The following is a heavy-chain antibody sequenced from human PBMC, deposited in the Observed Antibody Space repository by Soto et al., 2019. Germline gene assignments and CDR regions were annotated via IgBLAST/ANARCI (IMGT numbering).Heavy chain of an antibody. CDR1: GYTFTTYY. CDR3: ASFQVWSGYSYYYYYYGMDV. D-gene: IGHD3-3*01. Sequence: ASVKVSCKASGYTFTTYYIHWVRQAPGQGLEWMGIINPSGGYTNYAQKFRGRLTMTRDTSTTTVYMELSSLRSDDTAVYYCASFQVWSGYSYYYYYYGMDVWGQGTTVTVSS. V-gene: IGHV1-46*01. J-gene: IGHJ6*02. CDR2: INPSGGYT.